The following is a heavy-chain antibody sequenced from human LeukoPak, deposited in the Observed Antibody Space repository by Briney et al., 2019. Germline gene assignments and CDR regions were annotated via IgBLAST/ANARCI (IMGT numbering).Heavy chain of an antibody. CDR3: ARDQGGGYGYYYYMDV. V-gene: IGHV3-23*01. J-gene: IGHJ6*03. CDR1: GFTFSTFA. D-gene: IGHD5-12*01. CDR2: IFPSGGEI. Sequence: PGGSLRLSCAASGFTFSTFAMIWVRQPPGKGLEWVSSIFPSGGEIHYADSVRGRFTISRDNSKSTLSLQMNSLRAEDTAVYYCARDQGGGYGYYYYMDVWGKGTTVTISS.